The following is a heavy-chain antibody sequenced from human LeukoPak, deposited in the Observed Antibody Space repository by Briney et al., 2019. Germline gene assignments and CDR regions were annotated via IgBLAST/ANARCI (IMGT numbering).Heavy chain of an antibody. CDR2: IYYSGST. V-gene: IGHV4-30-4*08. J-gene: IGHJ6*03. Sequence: SETLSLTCTVSGGSISSGDYYWSWIRQPPGKGLEWIGYIYYSGSTYYNPSLKSRVTISVDTSKNQFSLKLSSVTAADTAVYYSARERGDYYCSGSHIDVWGKGTTVTVSS. CDR3: ARERGDYYCSGSHIDV. CDR1: GGSISSGDYY. D-gene: IGHD3-10*01.